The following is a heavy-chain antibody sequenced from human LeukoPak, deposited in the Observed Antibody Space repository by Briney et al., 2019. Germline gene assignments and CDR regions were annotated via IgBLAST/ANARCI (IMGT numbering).Heavy chain of an antibody. D-gene: IGHD6-19*01. CDR3: ARGESGWYSYYFDY. Sequence: SETLSLTCTVSGGSISSYYWSWIRQPPGKGLEWIGYIYYSGSTNYNPSLKSRVTISVDTSKNQFSLKLSSVTAADTAVYYCARGESGWYSYYFDYWGQGTLVTVSS. J-gene: IGHJ4*02. CDR2: IYYSGST. CDR1: GGSISSYY. V-gene: IGHV4-59*08.